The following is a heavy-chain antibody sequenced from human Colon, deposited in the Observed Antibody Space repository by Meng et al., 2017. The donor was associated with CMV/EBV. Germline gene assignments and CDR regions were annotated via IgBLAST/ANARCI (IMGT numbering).Heavy chain of an antibody. Sequence: GESLKISCAGSGFTFSSYSMTWVRQAPGKGLEWVSVIYSGGSTYYADSVKGRFTISRDNSKNTLYLQMNSLRAEDTAVYYCARGSRPYYFDYWGQGTLVTVSS. CDR3: ARGSRPYYFDY. CDR2: IYSGGST. J-gene: IGHJ4*02. D-gene: IGHD6-13*01. CDR1: GFTFSSYS. V-gene: IGHV3-53*01.